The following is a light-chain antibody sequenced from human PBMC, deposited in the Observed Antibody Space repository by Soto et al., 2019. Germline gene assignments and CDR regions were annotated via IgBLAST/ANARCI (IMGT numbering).Light chain of an antibody. CDR3: QQYYSTPRT. CDR2: GAS. J-gene: IGKJ1*01. CDR1: QGVSRK. Sequence: DIVMTQSPATLSVAPGERVTFSCRASQGVSRKLAWYQHKPGQAPRLLISGASTGATGIPARFSGSGSGTDFTLTISSLQAEDVAVYYCQQYYSTPRTFGQGTKVDIK. V-gene: IGKV3-15*01.